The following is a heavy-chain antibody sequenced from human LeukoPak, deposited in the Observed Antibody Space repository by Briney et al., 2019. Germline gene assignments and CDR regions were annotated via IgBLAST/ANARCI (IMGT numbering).Heavy chain of an antibody. CDR3: ARLGTGSNQNFYYYIDV. CDR2: IHTGGRT. Sequence: SETLSFTCAVSGGSISPYYYSWIRQPPGKGLEWIGYIHTGGRTSYNPSLKSRITMSVDTSKNQFSLQLTSVTAADTAVYYCARLGTGSNQNFYYYIDVWGKGAMVTVSS. V-gene: IGHV4-4*09. J-gene: IGHJ6*03. D-gene: IGHD1-14*01. CDR1: GGSISPYY.